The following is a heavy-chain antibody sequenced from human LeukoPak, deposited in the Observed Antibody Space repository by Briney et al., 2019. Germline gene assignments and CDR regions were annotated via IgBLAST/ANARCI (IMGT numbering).Heavy chain of an antibody. CDR2: IYSGGST. CDR3: ASGSGSYRTPYYYMDV. V-gene: IGHV3-53*01. Sequence: GGSLRLSCVASGFTVSSNYMSWVRQAPGKGLEWGSVIYSGGSTYYADSVKGRFTISRDNSKNTLYLQMHSLRAEDTAVYYCASGSGSYRTPYYYMDVWGTGTTVTVSS. D-gene: IGHD3-10*01. CDR1: GFTVSSNY. J-gene: IGHJ6*03.